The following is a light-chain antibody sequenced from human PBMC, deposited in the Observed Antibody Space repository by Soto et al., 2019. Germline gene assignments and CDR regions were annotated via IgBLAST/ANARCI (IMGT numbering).Light chain of an antibody. J-gene: IGKJ1*01. CDR1: QSVSSNY. CDR2: DAS. V-gene: IGKV3D-20*01. Sequence: EIVLTQSPATLSLSPGERAALSGGASQSVSSNYLAWYHQKPGPTPRLLIYDASRRATGIPDRFSGSGSGADFTLSISRLEPEDFAVYYCHQYGSSPCTFGQGTKVEFK. CDR3: HQYGSSPCT.